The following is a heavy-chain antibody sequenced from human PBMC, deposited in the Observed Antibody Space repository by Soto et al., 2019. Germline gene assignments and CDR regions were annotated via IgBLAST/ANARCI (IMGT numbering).Heavy chain of an antibody. J-gene: IGHJ6*02. D-gene: IGHD2-2*01. CDR2: ISSSSSYI. V-gene: IGHV3-21*01. CDR1: GFSFSSYS. Sequence: GGRLGLSCAASGFSFSSYSMNWVRQAPGKGLEWVSSISSSSSYIYYADSVKGRFTISRDNAKNSLYLQMNSLRAEDTAVYYCARDIVLAPAAIHPAYYYRLDVWGQGTTVTV. CDR3: ARDIVLAPAAIHPAYYYRLDV.